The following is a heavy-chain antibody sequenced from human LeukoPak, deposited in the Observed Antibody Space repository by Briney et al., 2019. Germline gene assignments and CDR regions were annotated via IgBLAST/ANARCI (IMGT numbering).Heavy chain of an antibody. J-gene: IGHJ6*03. V-gene: IGHV4-59*01. CDR2: IYYSGST. D-gene: IGHD6-6*01. Sequence: SETLSLTCTVSGGSISSYYWSWIRQPPGKGLEWIGYIYYSGSTNYNPSLKSRVTISVDTSKNQFSLKLSSVTAADTAVYYCARDLSIAARHYYYYMDVWGKGTTVTVSS. CDR1: GGSISSYY. CDR3: ARDLSIAARHYYYYMDV.